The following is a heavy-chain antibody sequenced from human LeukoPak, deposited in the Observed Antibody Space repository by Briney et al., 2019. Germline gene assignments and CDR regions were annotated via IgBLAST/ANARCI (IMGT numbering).Heavy chain of an antibody. CDR1: GFTFSSYG. Sequence: GGSLRLSCAASGFTFSSYGMHWVRQAPGKGLEWVAFIRYDGSNKYYTDSVKGRFTISRDNSKNTLYLHMNSLRAEDTAVYYCAKHEMYYYDSSGYYGSYFDYWGQGTRVTVSS. V-gene: IGHV3-30*02. D-gene: IGHD3-22*01. CDR3: AKHEMYYYDSSGYYGSYFDY. J-gene: IGHJ4*02. CDR2: IRYDGSNK.